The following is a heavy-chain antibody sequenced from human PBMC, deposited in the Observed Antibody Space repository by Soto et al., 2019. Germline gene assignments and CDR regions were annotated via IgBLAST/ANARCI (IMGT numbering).Heavy chain of an antibody. CDR2: VYYSGST. V-gene: IGHV4-61*01. CDR1: GASVNSENYY. CDR3: ARGVLRFLQWFDL. D-gene: IGHD3-3*01. J-gene: IGHJ5*02. Sequence: SVTLSLTCTVSGASVNSENYYWIWIRQPPGKGLAWIGYVYYSGSTNYNPSLKSRATIPLDTYKNQFSLKMTSMTSADTAFYYCARGVLRFLQWFDLWGQGTLVTVSS.